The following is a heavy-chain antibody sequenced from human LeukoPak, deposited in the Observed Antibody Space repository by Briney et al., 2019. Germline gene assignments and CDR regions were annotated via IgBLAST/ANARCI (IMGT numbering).Heavy chain of an antibody. V-gene: IGHV3-23*01. J-gene: IGHJ5*02. CDR1: GFTFSSYD. CDR2: INGGGSTT. D-gene: IGHD6-19*01. CDR3: AKLVSGWYDD. Sequence: GGSLRLSCAASGFTFSSYDMSWVRQAPGKGLEWVSAINGGGSTTYYADSVKGRFTISRDYSKNTLYLQMNGLRAEDTASYYCAKLVSGWYDDWGQGTLATVSS.